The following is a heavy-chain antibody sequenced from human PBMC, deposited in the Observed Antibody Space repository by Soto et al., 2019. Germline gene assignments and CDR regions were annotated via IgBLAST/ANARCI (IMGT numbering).Heavy chain of an antibody. CDR1: GFTFGDYA. Sequence: PVGSLRLSCTASGFTFGDYAMSWFRQAPGKGLEWVGFIRSKAYGGTTEYAASVKGRFTISRDDSKSIAYLQMNSLKTEDTAVYYCTRVAAWYYYDSSGDSFDYWGQGTLVTGSS. J-gene: IGHJ4*02. V-gene: IGHV3-49*03. D-gene: IGHD3-22*01. CDR3: TRVAAWYYYDSSGDSFDY. CDR2: IRSKAYGGTT.